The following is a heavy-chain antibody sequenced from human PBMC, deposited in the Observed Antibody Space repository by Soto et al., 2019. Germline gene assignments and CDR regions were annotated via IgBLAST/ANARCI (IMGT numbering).Heavy chain of an antibody. Sequence: EVQVLESGGGLVQPGGSLRLSCVASGFTIANSAMAWVRQTPGQGLEWVSALDGGSTLTHYADYVQGRFTIFRDSSKNSMFLQMDRLRADDTALYYCAKDIWGYSFDLWGRGTLFTVSS. J-gene: IGHJ2*01. CDR1: GFTIANSA. CDR3: AKDIWGYSFDL. V-gene: IGHV3-23*01. D-gene: IGHD3-16*01. CDR2: LDGGSTLT.